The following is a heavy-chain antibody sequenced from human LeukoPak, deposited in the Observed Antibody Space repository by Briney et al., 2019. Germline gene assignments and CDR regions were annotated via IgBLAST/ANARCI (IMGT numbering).Heavy chain of an antibody. J-gene: IGHJ4*02. V-gene: IGHV3-53*01. D-gene: IGHD2-15*01. CDR1: GFSVSSNY. CDR2: IYSSGRT. Sequence: GGSLGLSCAASGFSVSSNYMNWVRQAPGKGLEWVSIIYSSGRTYYADSVKGRFNISRDNSKNTVYLQMNSLRAEDTAIYYCARDYCSGGTCYSGYFDFWGQGTLVTVSS. CDR3: ARDYCSGGTCYSGYFDF.